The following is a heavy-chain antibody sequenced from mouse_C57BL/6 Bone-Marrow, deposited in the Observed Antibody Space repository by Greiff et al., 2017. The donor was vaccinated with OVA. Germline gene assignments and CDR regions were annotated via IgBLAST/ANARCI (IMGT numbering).Heavy chain of an antibody. CDR2: IRSKSNNYAT. Sequence: EVMLVESGGGLVQPKGSLKLSCAASGFSFNTYAMNWVRQAPGKGLEWVARIRSKSNNYATYYADSVKDRFTISRDDSESMLYLQMNNLKTEDTAMYYCVRHGDGGAYWGQGTLVTVSA. V-gene: IGHV10-1*01. CDR1: GFSFNTYA. CDR3: VRHGDGGAY. D-gene: IGHD2-13*01. J-gene: IGHJ3*01.